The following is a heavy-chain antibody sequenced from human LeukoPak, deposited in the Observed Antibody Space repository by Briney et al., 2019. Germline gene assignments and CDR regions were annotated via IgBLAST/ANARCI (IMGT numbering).Heavy chain of an antibody. Sequence: KAGGSLRLSCAASGFTFSSYSMNWVRQAPGKGLEWVSSISSSSSYIYYADSVKGRFTISRDNAKNSLYLQMNSLRAEDTAVYYCARTGQVDYYYYYMDVWGKGTTVTVSS. CDR1: GFTFSSYS. J-gene: IGHJ6*03. CDR3: ARTGQVDYYYYYMDV. CDR2: ISSSSSYI. V-gene: IGHV3-21*01.